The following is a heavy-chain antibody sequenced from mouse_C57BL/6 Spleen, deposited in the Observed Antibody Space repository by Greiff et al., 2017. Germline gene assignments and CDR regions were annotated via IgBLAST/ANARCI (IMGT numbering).Heavy chain of an antibody. CDR2: INPSSGYT. J-gene: IGHJ2*01. CDR1: GYTFTSYT. V-gene: IGHV1-4*01. CDR3: VYYYGGFDY. Sequence: QVQLKESGAELARPGASVKMSCKASGYTFTSYTMHWVKQRPGQGLEWIGYINPSSGYTKYNQKFKDKATLTADKSSSTAYMQLSSLTSEDSAVYCCVYYYGGFDYWGQGTTLTVSS. D-gene: IGHD1-1*01.